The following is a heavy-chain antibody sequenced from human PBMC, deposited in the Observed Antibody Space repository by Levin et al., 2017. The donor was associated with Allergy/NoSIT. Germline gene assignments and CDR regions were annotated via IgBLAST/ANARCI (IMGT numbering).Heavy chain of an antibody. CDR2: IYTSGST. J-gene: IGHJ5*02. D-gene: IGHD4-17*01. Sequence: KASETLSLTCTVSGGSISSYYWSWIRQPAGKGLEWIGRIYTSGSTNYNPSLKSRVTMSVDTSKNQFSLKLSSVTAADTAVYYCARDRGGEDDDGDYGRSNWFDPWGQGTLVTVSS. CDR1: GGSISSYY. V-gene: IGHV4-4*07. CDR3: ARDRGGEDDDGDYGRSNWFDP.